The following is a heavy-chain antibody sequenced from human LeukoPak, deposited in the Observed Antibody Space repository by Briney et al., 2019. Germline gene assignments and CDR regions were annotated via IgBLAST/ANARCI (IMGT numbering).Heavy chain of an antibody. CDR3: ASSRLRYCSSTSCYYYYYMDV. V-gene: IGHV1-69*13. J-gene: IGHJ6*03. D-gene: IGHD2-2*01. Sequence: ASVKVSCKASGGTFSSYAISWVRQAPGQGLEWMGGIIPIFGTANYAQKFQGRVTITADESTSTAYMELSSLRSEDTAVYYCASSRLRYCSSTSCYYYYYMDVWGKGTTVTVSS. CDR2: IIPIFGTA. CDR1: GGTFSSYA.